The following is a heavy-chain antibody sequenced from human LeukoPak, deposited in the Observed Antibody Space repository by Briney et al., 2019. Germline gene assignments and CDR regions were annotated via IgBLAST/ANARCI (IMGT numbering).Heavy chain of an antibody. J-gene: IGHJ4*02. V-gene: IGHV3-7*01. CDR3: ARVPGVTRYFDS. D-gene: IGHD4-23*01. CDR1: GFTFTCCW. Sequence: GGSLRLSCAASGFTFTCCWMSWVRHTPGKGLEWVASIKQNGGEKFYADSVKGRFTIPRDNAKNSLYLQLNSLRAEDTAVSYCARVPGVTRYFDSWGQGILVTVSS. CDR2: IKQNGGEK.